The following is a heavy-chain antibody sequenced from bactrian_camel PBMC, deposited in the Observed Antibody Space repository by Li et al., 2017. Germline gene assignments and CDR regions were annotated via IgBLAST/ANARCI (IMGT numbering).Heavy chain of an antibody. V-gene: IGHV3S53*01. D-gene: IGHD5*01. Sequence: QLVESGGGSVQPGGSLTLSCAASGNTGYISSAYCMGWFRRAPGKEREGVAIIYVGVNRTHYADSVKDRFVFSQDNAKNTLYLQMNSLKPEDTGIYYCAAGRRGDYGDCHRQQKYSNWGQGTQVTVS. CDR3: AAGRRGDYGDCHRQQKYSN. CDR1: GNTGYISSAYC. CDR2: IYVGVNRT. J-gene: IGHJ4*01.